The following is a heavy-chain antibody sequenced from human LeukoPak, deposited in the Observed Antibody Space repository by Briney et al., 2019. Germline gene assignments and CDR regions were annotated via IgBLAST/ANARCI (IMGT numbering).Heavy chain of an antibody. CDR3: AELGITMIGGV. CDR2: ISSSGSTI. CDR1: GFTFSSHG. J-gene: IGHJ6*04. V-gene: IGHV3-48*04. Sequence: GGSLRLSCVASGFTFSSHGMNWVRQAPGKGLEWVSYISSSGSTIYYADSVKGRFTISRDNAKNSLYLQMNSLRAEGTAVYYCAELGITMIGGVWGKGTTVTISS. D-gene: IGHD3-10*02.